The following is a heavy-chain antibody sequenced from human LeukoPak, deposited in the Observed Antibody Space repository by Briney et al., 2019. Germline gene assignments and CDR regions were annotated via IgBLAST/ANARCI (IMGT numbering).Heavy chain of an antibody. V-gene: IGHV1-46*01. CDR2: INPSGGST. J-gene: IGHJ4*02. CDR3: ARDRYYGSGSYYLDY. D-gene: IGHD3-10*01. Sequence: GSVKVSCKASGYTFTSYYMHWVRQAPGQGLEWMGIINPSGGSTSYAQKFQGRVTMTRDTSTSTVYMELSSLRSEDTAVYYCARDRYYGSGSYYLDYWGQGTLVTVSS. CDR1: GYTFTSYY.